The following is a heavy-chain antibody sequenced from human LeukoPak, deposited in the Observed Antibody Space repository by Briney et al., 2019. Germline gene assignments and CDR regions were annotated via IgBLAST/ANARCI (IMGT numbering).Heavy chain of an antibody. Sequence: PGGSLRLSCAVSGFTFRNYGMHWVRQAPGKGLEWVAVISYDESDKYYGDSVKGRFTISRDNSKNTLFLQMNSLRAEDAAVYFCAKDFRRADYYDSSGYYRMIDSWGQGTLVTVSS. J-gene: IGHJ4*02. V-gene: IGHV3-30*18. CDR1: GFTFRNYG. CDR2: ISYDESDK. D-gene: IGHD3-22*01. CDR3: AKDFRRADYYDSSGYYRMIDS.